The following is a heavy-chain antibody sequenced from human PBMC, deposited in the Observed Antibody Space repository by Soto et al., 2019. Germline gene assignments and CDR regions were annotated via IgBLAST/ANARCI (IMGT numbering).Heavy chain of an antibody. CDR2: IYYSGST. Sequence: SETLSLTCTVSGGSISSYYWSWIRQPPGKGLEWIGYIYYSGSTNYNPSLKSRVTISVDTSKNQFSLKLSSVTAADTAVYYCAREIAGYYDSSGYLNWFDPWGQGTLVTVSS. J-gene: IGHJ5*02. D-gene: IGHD3-22*01. CDR1: GGSISSYY. V-gene: IGHV4-59*01. CDR3: AREIAGYYDSSGYLNWFDP.